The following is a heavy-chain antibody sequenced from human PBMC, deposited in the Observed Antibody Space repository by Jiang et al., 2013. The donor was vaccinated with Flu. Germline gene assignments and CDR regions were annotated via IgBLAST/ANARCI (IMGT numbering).Heavy chain of an antibody. D-gene: IGHD3-22*01. CDR2: IYPGDSDT. CDR3: ARSYYYDSSGYGWNFDY. J-gene: IGHJ4*02. CDR1: GYSFTSYW. Sequence: CKGSGYSFTSYWIGWVRQMPGKGLEWMGIIYPGDSDTRYSPSFQGQVTISADKSISTAYLQWSSLKASDTAMYYCARSYYYDSSGYGWNFDYWGQGTLVTVSS. V-gene: IGHV5-51*01.